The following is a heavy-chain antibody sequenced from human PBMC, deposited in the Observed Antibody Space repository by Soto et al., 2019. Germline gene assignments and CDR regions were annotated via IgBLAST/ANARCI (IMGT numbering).Heavy chain of an antibody. V-gene: IGHV1-3*01. Sequence: ASVKVSCKASGYTFTSYAMHWVRQAPGQRLEWMGWISADNGNTKYAQKLQGRVTMTTDTSTSTAYMELRSLRSDDTAVYYCARAGAQLYDFWSGHEGVFDYWGQGTLVTVSS. D-gene: IGHD3-3*01. CDR3: ARAGAQLYDFWSGHEGVFDY. CDR1: GYTFTSYA. J-gene: IGHJ4*02. CDR2: ISADNGNT.